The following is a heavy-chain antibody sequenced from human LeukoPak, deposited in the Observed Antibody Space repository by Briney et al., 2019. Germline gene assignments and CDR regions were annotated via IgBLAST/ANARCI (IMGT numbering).Heavy chain of an antibody. J-gene: IGHJ3*01. CDR1: GLSFSNYA. CDR3: AKDPNGDYVGAFDF. Sequence: GGSLRLSCAASGLSFSNYAMMWVRQAPGKGLEWVSAIFASGGHTRYADSVRGRFTISRDNSRNTLFLQMNSLTADDTAVYYCAKDPNGDYVGAFDFWGQGTMVTVSS. CDR2: IFASGGHT. V-gene: IGHV3-23*01. D-gene: IGHD4-17*01.